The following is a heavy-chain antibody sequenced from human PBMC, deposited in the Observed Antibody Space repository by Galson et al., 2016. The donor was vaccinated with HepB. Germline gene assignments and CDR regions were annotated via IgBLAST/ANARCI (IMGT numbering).Heavy chain of an antibody. Sequence: SLRLSCAASGFTFRNYALSWVRRAPGKGLEWVSHIDGPTPNTHYADSGRGRFSIYRDNSMDTLYLQMDSLTAEDSAIYYCTTWQSHHFDYWGQGTRVTVSS. V-gene: IGHV3-23*01. J-gene: IGHJ4*02. CDR2: IDGPTPNT. CDR3: TTWQSHHFDY. D-gene: IGHD6-19*01. CDR1: GFTFRNYA.